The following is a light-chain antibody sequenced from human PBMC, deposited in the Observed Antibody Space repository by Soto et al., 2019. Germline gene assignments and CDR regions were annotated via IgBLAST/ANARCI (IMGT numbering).Light chain of an antibody. J-gene: IGLJ3*02. CDR2: NND. Sequence: QSVLTKPPPASATPGQGVPRPFSGSRPTIATDAVTWYQQLPGSAPKLLIYNNDQRPSGVPDRFSGSRSGTSASLAISGLQSVDDADYQCAVWDGSLTAWVFCGG. V-gene: IGLV1-44*01. CDR1: RPTIATDA. CDR3: AVWDGSLTAWV.